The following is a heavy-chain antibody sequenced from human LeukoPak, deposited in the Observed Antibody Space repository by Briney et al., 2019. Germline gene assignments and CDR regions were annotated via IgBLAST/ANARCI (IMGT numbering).Heavy chain of an antibody. CDR3: ARVPTMVRGVFDY. V-gene: IGHV3-7*03. CDR2: IKQDGSEK. Sequence: GGSLRLSCAASGFTFSSYAMSWVRQAPGKGLEWVANIKQDGSEKYYVDSVKGRFTISRDNAKNSLYLQMNSLRAEDTAVYYCARVPTMVRGVFDYWGQGTLVTVSS. D-gene: IGHD3-10*01. J-gene: IGHJ4*02. CDR1: GFTFSSYA.